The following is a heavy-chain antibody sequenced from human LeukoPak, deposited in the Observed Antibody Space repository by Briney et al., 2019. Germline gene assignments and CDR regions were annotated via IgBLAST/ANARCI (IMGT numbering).Heavy chain of an antibody. CDR1: GFTFSTYG. J-gene: IGHJ3*02. CDR3: ARDRAYAFDI. V-gene: IGHV3-64*01. Sequence: GGSLRLSCAASGFTFSTYGMHWVRQAPGKGLEYVSAISSNGGSTYYANSVKGRFTISRDNSKNTLYLQMGSLRAEDMAVYYCARDRAYAFDIWGQGTRVTVSS. CDR2: ISSNGGST.